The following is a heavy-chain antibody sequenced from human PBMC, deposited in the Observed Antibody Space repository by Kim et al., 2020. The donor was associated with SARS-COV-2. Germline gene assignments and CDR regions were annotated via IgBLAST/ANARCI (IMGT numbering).Heavy chain of an antibody. Sequence: GESLKISCQGSGYDFIIYYIAWVRQMPGKGLEWMGIIYPGDSDTTYSPSFQGQVTISVDKSINTAYLQWSSLKASDTAIYYCARLKSTAVNWFDPWGQGT. J-gene: IGHJ5*02. D-gene: IGHD4-4*01. V-gene: IGHV5-51*01. CDR2: IYPGDSDT. CDR3: ARLKSTAVNWFDP. CDR1: GYDFIIYY.